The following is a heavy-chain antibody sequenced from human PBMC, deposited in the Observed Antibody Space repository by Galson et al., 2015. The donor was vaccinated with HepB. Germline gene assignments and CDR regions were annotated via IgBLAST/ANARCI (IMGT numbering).Heavy chain of an antibody. CDR1: GFSFSNSA. D-gene: IGHD4/OR15-4a*01. Sequence: SLRLSCAVSGFSFSNSAMTWVRQAPGRGLEWISGISISGRNTYYADSVKGRFTISRDNSKNTVFLQMNSLRAEDMAVYYCAKEEVPNDYWGQGTLVTVSS. V-gene: IGHV3-23*01. J-gene: IGHJ4*02. CDR2: ISISGRNT. CDR3: AKEEVPNDY.